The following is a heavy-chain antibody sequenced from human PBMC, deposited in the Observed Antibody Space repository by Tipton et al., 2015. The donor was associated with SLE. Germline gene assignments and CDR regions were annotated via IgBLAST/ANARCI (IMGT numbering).Heavy chain of an antibody. CDR2: IFPGDSDV. CDR3: ARGGWMTTVPDIRYFDY. D-gene: IGHD4-17*01. J-gene: IGHJ4*02. V-gene: IGHV5-51*03. Sequence: VQLVQSGAEMRKPGESLKISCKISGYRFTSYWLGWGRQMPGKGLEWMGIIFPGDSDVVYSPSFQGHVTISADKSINTAYLQWSSLKASDSAIYYCARGGWMTTVPDIRYFDYWGQGTLVTVSS. CDR1: GYRFTSYW.